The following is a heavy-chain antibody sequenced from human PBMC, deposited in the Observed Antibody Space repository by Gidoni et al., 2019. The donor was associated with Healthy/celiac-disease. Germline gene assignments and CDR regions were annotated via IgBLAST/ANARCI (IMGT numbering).Heavy chain of an antibody. D-gene: IGHD3-10*01. CDR2: VIPILGIA. V-gene: IGHV1-69*02. CDR1: GGTFSSYT. J-gene: IGHJ4*02. CDR3: ARVRSYGSGSFDY. Sequence: QVQLAQSGAAVKQPGSAAKVSCKAPGGTFSSYTHSWVRQAPGQGLEWMGRVIPILGIANYAQKFQGRVTITADKSTSTAYMELSSLRSEDTAVYCCARVRSYGSGSFDYWGQGTLVTVSS.